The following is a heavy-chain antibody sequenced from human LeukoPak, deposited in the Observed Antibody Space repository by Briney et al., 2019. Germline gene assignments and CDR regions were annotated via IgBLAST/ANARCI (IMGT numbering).Heavy chain of an antibody. CDR2: INLDGSDK. J-gene: IGHJ4*02. Sequence: PGGSLRLSCAASGFTFSSYWMSWVRQAPGKGLEWVANINLDGSDKYYGDSVKGRFTISRDNAKNSLYLQMNSLRAEDTAVYYCARDTRYFDYWGQGNMVTVSS. CDR3: ARDTRYFDY. CDR1: GFTFSSYW. V-gene: IGHV3-7*01.